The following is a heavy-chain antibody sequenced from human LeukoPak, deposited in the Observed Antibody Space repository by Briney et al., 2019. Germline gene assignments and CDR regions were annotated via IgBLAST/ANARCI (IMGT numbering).Heavy chain of an antibody. Sequence: GGSLRLSCAASKFTFSTSAMSWVRQAPGNGLEWVSAISRSGANTYYADSVKGRFTISRDNSKNTLYLEMSSLRSDDTAVYYCAKESQTYYDIMTGYPNYYFVYWGQGALLTVSS. D-gene: IGHD3-9*01. J-gene: IGHJ4*02. CDR3: AKESQTYYDIMTGYPNYYFVY. CDR1: KFTFSTSA. V-gene: IGHV3-23*01. CDR2: ISRSGANT.